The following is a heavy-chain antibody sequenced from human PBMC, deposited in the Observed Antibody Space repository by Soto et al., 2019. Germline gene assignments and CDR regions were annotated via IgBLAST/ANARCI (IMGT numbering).Heavy chain of an antibody. CDR3: ATPNIYCSSTSCYNRYAFDP. CDR1: GYTLTELS. Sequence: ASVKVSCKVSGYTLTELSMHWVRQAPGKGLEWMGVFDPEDGETIYAQKFQGRVTMTEGTSTDTAYMELSSLRSEDTAVYYCATPNIYCSSTSCYNRYAFDPWGQGTLVTVS. D-gene: IGHD2-2*02. J-gene: IGHJ5*02. V-gene: IGHV1-24*01. CDR2: FDPEDGET.